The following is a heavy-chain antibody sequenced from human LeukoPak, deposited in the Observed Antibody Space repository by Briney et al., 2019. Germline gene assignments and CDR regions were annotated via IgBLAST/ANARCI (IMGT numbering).Heavy chain of an antibody. V-gene: IGHV3-15*01. D-gene: IGHD6-13*01. CDR1: GSTFSNAW. Sequence: PGGSLRLSCAASGSTFSNAWMNWVRQAPGKGLEWVGRIISKTDGGTTDYAAPVKGRFTISRDDSKNTLYLQMNSLKTEDTAVYYCTTDGYSNNFLVSWGQGTLVTVSS. J-gene: IGHJ5*01. CDR2: IISKTDGGTT. CDR3: TTDGYSNNFLVS.